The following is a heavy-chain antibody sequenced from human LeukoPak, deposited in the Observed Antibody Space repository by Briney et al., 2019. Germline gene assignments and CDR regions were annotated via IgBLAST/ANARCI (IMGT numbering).Heavy chain of an antibody. D-gene: IGHD3-10*01. J-gene: IGHJ4*02. V-gene: IGHV3-64D*06. CDR3: VKDVDYWSSGSYLGYFDY. CDR1: GFTFSSYV. CDR2: TNGDGGRG. Sequence: PGRSLRLSCAASGFTFSSYVMHWVRQAPGKGLEHVSGTNGDGGRGYYVDSVRDKFTISRDNSKNTLYLEMRTEDTAVYYCVKDVDYWSSGSYLGYFDYWGQGILVTVSS.